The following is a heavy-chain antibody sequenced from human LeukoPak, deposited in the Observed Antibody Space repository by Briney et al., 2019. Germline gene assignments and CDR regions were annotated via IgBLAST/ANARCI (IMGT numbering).Heavy chain of an antibody. J-gene: IGHJ3*02. CDR1: GFTFSSYA. Sequence: PGGSLRLSCAASGFTFSSYAMSWVRQAPGKGLEWVANIKQDGSEKYYVDSVKGRFTISRDNAKNSLYLQMNSLRAEDTAVYYCARIGLRNYYDSSEPLRGDAFDIWGQGTMVTVSS. D-gene: IGHD3-22*01. CDR3: ARIGLRNYYDSSEPLRGDAFDI. V-gene: IGHV3-7*01. CDR2: IKQDGSEK.